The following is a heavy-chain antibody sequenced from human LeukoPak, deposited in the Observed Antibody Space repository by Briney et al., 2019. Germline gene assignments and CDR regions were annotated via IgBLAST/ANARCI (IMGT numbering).Heavy chain of an antibody. V-gene: IGHV3-7*01. CDR1: GFTFSSYW. CDR2: IKQDGSEK. D-gene: IGHD7-27*01. CDR3: ARGLLTGVGDPNYFDY. J-gene: IGHJ4*02. Sequence: PGGSLRLSCAASGFTFSSYWMSWVRQAPGKGLEWVANIKQDGSEKYYVDSVKGRFTISRDNAKNSLYLQMNSLRAEDTAVYYCARGLLTGVGDPNYFDYWGQGTLVTVSS.